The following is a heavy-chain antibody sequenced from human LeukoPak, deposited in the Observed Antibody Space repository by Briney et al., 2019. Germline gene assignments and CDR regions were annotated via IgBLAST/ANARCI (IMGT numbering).Heavy chain of an antibody. CDR3: ARSERVTTVRGVPPDY. Sequence: GGSLRLSCAASGFTFSSYWMSWVRQAPGKGLEWVANIKQDGSEKYYVDSVKGRFTISRDNAKNSLYLQMNSLRAEDTAVYYCARSERVTTVRGVPPDYWGQGTLVTVSS. CDR1: GFTFSSYW. V-gene: IGHV3-7*02. CDR2: IKQDGSEK. D-gene: IGHD3-10*01. J-gene: IGHJ4*02.